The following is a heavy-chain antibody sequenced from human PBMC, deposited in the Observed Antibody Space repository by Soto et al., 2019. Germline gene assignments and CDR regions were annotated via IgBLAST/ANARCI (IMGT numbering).Heavy chain of an antibody. J-gene: IGHJ6*02. Sequence: ASVKVSCKASGYTFTSYYLHWVRQAPGQGLEWMGIINPSGGTTTYAQKFQGRVTMTRDTSTSTAYLQWSSLKASDTAMYYCARTSAAGKYYDGMDVWGQGTTVTVSS. CDR1: GYTFTSYY. V-gene: IGHV1-46*01. D-gene: IGHD6-13*01. CDR2: INPSGGTT. CDR3: ARTSAAGKYYDGMDV.